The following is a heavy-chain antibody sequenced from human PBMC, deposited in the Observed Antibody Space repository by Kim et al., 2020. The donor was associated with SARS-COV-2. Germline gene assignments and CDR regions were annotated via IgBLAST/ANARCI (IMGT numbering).Heavy chain of an antibody. CDR2: IDWDDDK. V-gene: IGHV2-70*11. Sequence: SGPTLVNPTQTLTLTCTFSGFSLSTSGMCVSWIRQPPGKALEWLARIDWDDDKYYSTSLKTRLTISKDTSKNQVVLTMTNMDPVDTATYYCARITGYGRVRGVIGMAGAAYYGMDVWGQGTTVTVSS. D-gene: IGHD3-10*01. CDR3: ARITGYGRVRGVIGMAGAAYYGMDV. J-gene: IGHJ6*02. CDR1: GFSLSTSGMC.